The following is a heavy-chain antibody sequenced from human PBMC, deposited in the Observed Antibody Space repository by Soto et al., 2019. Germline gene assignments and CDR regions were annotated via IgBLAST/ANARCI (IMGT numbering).Heavy chain of an antibody. D-gene: IGHD4-17*01. V-gene: IGHV3-21*01. J-gene: IGHJ3*02. CDR2: ISSSSSYI. Sequence: EVQLVESGGGLVKPGGSLRLSCAASGFTFSSYSMNWVRQAPGKGLEWVSSISSSSSYIYYADSVKGRFTISRDNAKNSLDLEMNSLRAEDTAVYYCAREEDSTVNKPFASQYHDAFDIWGQGTMVTVSS. CDR1: GFTFSSYS. CDR3: AREEDSTVNKPFASQYHDAFDI.